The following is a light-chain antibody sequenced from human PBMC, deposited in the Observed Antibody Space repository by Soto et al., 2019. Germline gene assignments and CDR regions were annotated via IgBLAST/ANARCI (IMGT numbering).Light chain of an antibody. Sequence: QLVLTQSPSASASLGASVKLTCTLSSGHSSYAIAWHQQQPEKGPRYLMKLNSDGSHSKGDGIPDRFSGSSSGAERYLTIPSLQSEDEADYYCQTWGTGIPVVFGGGTKVTVL. CDR1: SGHSSYA. V-gene: IGLV4-69*01. J-gene: IGLJ2*01. CDR2: LNSDGSH. CDR3: QTWGTGIPVV.